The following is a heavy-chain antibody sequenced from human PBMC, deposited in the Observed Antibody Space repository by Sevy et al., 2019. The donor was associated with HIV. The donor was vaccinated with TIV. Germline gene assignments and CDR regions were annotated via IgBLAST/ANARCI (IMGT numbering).Heavy chain of an antibody. CDR2: ISSSSSYI. CDR3: ASGYYYDSSGHTLFDI. V-gene: IGHV3-21*01. CDR1: GFTFSSYS. Sequence: GGSLRLSCAASGFTFSSYSMNWVRQAPGKGLEWVSSISSSSSYIYYADSVKGRFTISRDNAKNSLYLQMNSLGAEDTAVYYCASGYYYDSSGHTLFDIWGQGTMVTVSS. D-gene: IGHD3-22*01. J-gene: IGHJ3*02.